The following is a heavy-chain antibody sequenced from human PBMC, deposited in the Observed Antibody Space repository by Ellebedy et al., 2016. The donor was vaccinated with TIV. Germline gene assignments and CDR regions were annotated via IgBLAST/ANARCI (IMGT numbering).Heavy chain of an antibody. CDR3: ARKAVTTYRDELFDY. V-gene: IGHV3-48*02. J-gene: IGHJ4*02. Sequence: GGSLRLSXAASGFPFSTYAMNWVRQAPGRGLEWVSYISSGSTTMYYADSVKGRFTISRDNAKNSLYLEMNSLRDEDTAVYYCARKAVTTYRDELFDYWGLGTLVTVSS. D-gene: IGHD4-11*01. CDR2: ISSGSTTM. CDR1: GFPFSTYA.